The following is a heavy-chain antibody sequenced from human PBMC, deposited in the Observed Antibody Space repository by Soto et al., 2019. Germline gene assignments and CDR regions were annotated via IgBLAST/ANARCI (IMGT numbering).Heavy chain of an antibody. CDR2: INAGYGNT. J-gene: IGHJ4*02. CDR1: PGAFSSYA. CDR3: ERDTGDGTFEF. Sequence: GSVKVSFKACPGAFSSYAISWVRQAPGQRLEWMGWINAGYGNTKSSQKLQDRVTISRDTSASTAYMELTSLRSEDTAVYYCERDTGDGTFEFWGQGTLVTVS. D-gene: IGHD7-27*01. V-gene: IGHV1-3*01.